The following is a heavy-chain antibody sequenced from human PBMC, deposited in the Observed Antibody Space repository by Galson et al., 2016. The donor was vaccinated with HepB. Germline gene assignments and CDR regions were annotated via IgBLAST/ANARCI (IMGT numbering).Heavy chain of an antibody. Sequence: SLRLSCAASGFNFWSYAIHWVRQSPGKGLEWVSGISESGGTTYDTDSLKGRFTISRDNSRNMLFLQMTSMRAEDTAVYYCAKDRYDSSGARYDYWGQGTLVTVSS. CDR1: GFNFWSYA. V-gene: IGHV3-23*01. CDR2: ISESGGTT. J-gene: IGHJ4*02. CDR3: AKDRYDSSGARYDY. D-gene: IGHD3-22*01.